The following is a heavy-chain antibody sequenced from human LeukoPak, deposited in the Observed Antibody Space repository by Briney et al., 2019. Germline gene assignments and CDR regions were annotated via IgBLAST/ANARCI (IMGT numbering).Heavy chain of an antibody. J-gene: IGHJ4*02. CDR2: IYYSGST. D-gene: IGHD6-13*01. V-gene: IGHV4-59*01. CDR3: ARDNIAAAGTGGYFDY. CDR1: GGSISSYY. Sequence: SETLSLTCTVSGGSISSYYWSWIRQPPGKGLEWIGYIYYSGSTNYNPSLKSRVTISVDTSKNQFSLKLGSVTAADTAVYYCARDNIAAAGTGGYFDYWGQGTLVTVSS.